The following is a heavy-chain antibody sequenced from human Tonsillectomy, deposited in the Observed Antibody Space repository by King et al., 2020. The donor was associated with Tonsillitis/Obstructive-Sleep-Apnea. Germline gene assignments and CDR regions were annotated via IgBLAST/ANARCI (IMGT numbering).Heavy chain of an antibody. CDR3: AGGDSYGSKFDY. CDR1: GGSISSGGYY. CDR2: IYYSGST. V-gene: IGHV4-31*03. D-gene: IGHD5-18*01. J-gene: IGHJ4*02. Sequence: VQLQESGPGLVKPSQTLSLTCTVSGGSISSGGYYWSWIRQHPGKGLEWIGYIYYSGSTYYNPSLQSRVTISVDTSKNPFSLELSSVTAADTAVYYCAGGDSYGSKFDYWGQGTLVTVSS.